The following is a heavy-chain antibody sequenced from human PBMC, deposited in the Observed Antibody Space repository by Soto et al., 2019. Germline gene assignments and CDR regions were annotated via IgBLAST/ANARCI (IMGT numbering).Heavy chain of an antibody. V-gene: IGHV3-48*02. J-gene: IGHJ5*02. D-gene: IGHD3-3*01. CDR2: ISSSSSTI. Sequence: GGSLRLSCAASGFTFSSYSMNWVRQAPGKGLEWVSYISSSSSTIYYADSVKGRFTISRDNAKNSLYLQMNSLRDEDTAVYYCAVRSLHFGVATIDPWGQGTLVTVSS. CDR3: AVRSLHFGVATIDP. CDR1: GFTFSSYS.